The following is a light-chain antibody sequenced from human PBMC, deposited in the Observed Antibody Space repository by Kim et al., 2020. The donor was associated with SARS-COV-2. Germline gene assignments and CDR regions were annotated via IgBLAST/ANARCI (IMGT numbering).Light chain of an antibody. CDR1: QSVSSN. Sequence: EIVMTQSPATLSVSPGERATLSCRASQSVSSNLAWYQQRPGQAPRLLIYGASTRATGIAARFSGSGSGTEFTLTISSLQSEDFAVYYCQQYSNWPPLTFGGGTKVEI. CDR3: QQYSNWPPLT. CDR2: GAS. J-gene: IGKJ4*01. V-gene: IGKV3-15*01.